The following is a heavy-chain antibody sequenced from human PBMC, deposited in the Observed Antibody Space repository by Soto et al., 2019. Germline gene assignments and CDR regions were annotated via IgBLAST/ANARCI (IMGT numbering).Heavy chain of an antibody. CDR1: GYSFTSDA. V-gene: IGHV1-3*01. CDR3: ARESFYSARYYGGMDV. J-gene: IGHJ6*02. D-gene: IGHD1-26*01. Sequence: SVKVSCKAFGYSFTSDAMRWGRQAPGQRLEWMGGINADNGNTKYSQNFQGRVTITRDTSASTAYMELSSLRSEDTAVYYCARESFYSARYYGGMDVWGQGTTVTVSS. CDR2: INADNGNT.